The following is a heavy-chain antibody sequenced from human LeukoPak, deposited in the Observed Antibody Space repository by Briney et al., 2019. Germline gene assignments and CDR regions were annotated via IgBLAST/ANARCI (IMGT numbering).Heavy chain of an antibody. Sequence: SETLSLTCAVYGGSFSGYYWSWIRQPPGKGLEWIGEINHSGSTNYNPSLKSRVTISVDTSKNQFSLKLSSVTAADTAVYYCARGHLRWLNNLFDYWGQGTLVTVSS. CDR2: INHSGST. CDR3: ARGHLRWLNNLFDY. V-gene: IGHV4-34*01. J-gene: IGHJ4*02. CDR1: GGSFSGYY. D-gene: IGHD6-19*01.